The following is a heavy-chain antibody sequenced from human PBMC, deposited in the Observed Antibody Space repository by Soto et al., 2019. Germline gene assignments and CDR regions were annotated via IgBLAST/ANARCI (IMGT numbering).Heavy chain of an antibody. CDR3: ARALSSSPV. CDR1: GFAFSTFW. Sequence: TGGSLILSCAASGFAFSTFWMHWVRQAPGKGLVWVSRINGDGSSTTYADSVKGRFTISRDNAKNTLYLQMNSLRVEDTAIYYCARALSSSPVWGQGCLVTVSS. D-gene: IGHD6-6*01. J-gene: IGHJ4*02. V-gene: IGHV3-74*01. CDR2: INGDGSST.